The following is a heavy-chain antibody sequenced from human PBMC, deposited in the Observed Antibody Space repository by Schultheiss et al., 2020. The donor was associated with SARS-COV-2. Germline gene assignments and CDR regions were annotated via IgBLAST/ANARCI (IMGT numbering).Heavy chain of an antibody. D-gene: IGHD3-22*01. CDR3: ARDRVHYDSSGYSDY. V-gene: IGHV3-66*01. Sequence: GGSLRLSCAASGFTVSSNYMSWVRQAPGKGLEWVSVIYSGGSTYYADSVKGRFTISRDNSKNTLYLQMNSLRAEDTAVYYCARDRVHYDSSGYSDYWGQGTLVTVSS. CDR1: GFTVSSNY. CDR2: IYSGGST. J-gene: IGHJ4*02.